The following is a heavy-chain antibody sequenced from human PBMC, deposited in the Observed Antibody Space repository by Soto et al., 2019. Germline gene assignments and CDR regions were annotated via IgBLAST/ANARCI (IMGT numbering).Heavy chain of an antibody. CDR2: IYYSGST. V-gene: IGHV4-31*03. J-gene: IGHJ6*03. D-gene: IGHD3-3*01. Sequence: PSETLSLTCTVSGGSISSGGYYWSWIRQHPGKGLEWIGYIYYSGSTYYNPSLKSRVTISVDTSKNQFSLKLSSVTAADTAVYYCARVRPDPRNYVFWSGYYTDYYYYMDVWGKGTTVTVSS. CDR1: GGSISSGGYY. CDR3: ARVRPDPRNYVFWSGYYTDYYYYMDV.